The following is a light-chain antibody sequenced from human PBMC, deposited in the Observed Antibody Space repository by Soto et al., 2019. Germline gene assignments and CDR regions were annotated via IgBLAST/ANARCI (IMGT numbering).Light chain of an antibody. CDR3: AAWDDSLSGNYV. CDR2: RNN. V-gene: IGLV1-47*01. J-gene: IGLJ1*01. Sequence: QPVLTQPPSASGTPWQRVTISCSGSSSNIGSNYVYWYQQLPGTAPKLLIYRNNQRPSGVPDRFSGSKSGTSASLAISGLRSEDEADYYCAAWDDSLSGNYVFGTGTKVTVL. CDR1: SSNIGSNY.